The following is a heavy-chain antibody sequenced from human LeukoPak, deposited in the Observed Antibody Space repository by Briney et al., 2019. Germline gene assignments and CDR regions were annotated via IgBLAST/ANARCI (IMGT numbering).Heavy chain of an antibody. CDR2: INPNSGGT. V-gene: IGHV1-2*06. J-gene: IGHJ5*02. D-gene: IGHD2-21*02. Sequence: ASVKVSCKASGQSLTGYFIHWVRQAPGQGLEWMGRINPNSGGTNYAQKFQGRVTMTRDTSISTAYMELSRLRSDDTAVYYCARDTYCGGDCYSPWFDPWGQGTLVTVSS. CDR1: GQSLTGYF. CDR3: ARDTYCGGDCYSPWFDP.